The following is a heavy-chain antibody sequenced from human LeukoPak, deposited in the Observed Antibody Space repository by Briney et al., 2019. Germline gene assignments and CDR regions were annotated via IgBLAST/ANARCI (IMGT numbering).Heavy chain of an antibody. J-gene: IGHJ6*03. D-gene: IGHD1-26*01. CDR3: ARDPYSGGYWNYYYYYMDV. CDR2: ITSSSSYI. CDR1: GFTFSSYE. V-gene: IGHV3-21*01. Sequence: GGSLRLSCASSGFTFSSYEMNWVRQAPGKGLEWVSSITSSSSYIYYADSVKGRFTISRDNAKNSLFLQMNSLTAEDTAVYYCARDPYSGGYWNYYYYYMDVWGKGTTVTISS.